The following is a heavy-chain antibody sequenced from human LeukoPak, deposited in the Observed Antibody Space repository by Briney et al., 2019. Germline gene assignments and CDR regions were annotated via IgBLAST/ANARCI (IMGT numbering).Heavy chain of an antibody. CDR1: GGSIGSSSYY. CDR3: ARQGDIVARGDYFDY. D-gene: IGHD5-12*01. V-gene: IGHV4-39*01. J-gene: IGHJ4*02. CDR2: IYYSGST. Sequence: SETLSLTCTVSGGSIGSSSYYWGWIRQPPGKGLEWIGSIYYSGSTYYNPSLKSRVTISVDTSKNQFSLKLSSVTAADTAVYYCARQGDIVARGDYFDYWGKGTLVTVSS.